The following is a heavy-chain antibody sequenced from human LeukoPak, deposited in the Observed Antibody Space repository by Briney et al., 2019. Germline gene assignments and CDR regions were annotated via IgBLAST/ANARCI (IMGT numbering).Heavy chain of an antibody. CDR3: AREQWMITFGGVIANDASDI. CDR2: ISSSGSTI. V-gene: IGHV3-11*01. CDR1: GFTFSDYY. J-gene: IGHJ3*02. D-gene: IGHD3-16*02. Sequence: GGSLRLSCAASGFTFSDYYMSWIRQAPGKGLEWVSYISSSGSTIYYADSVKGRFTISRDNAKNSLYLQMNSLRAEDTAVYYCAREQWMITFGGVIANDASDIWGQGTMVTVSS.